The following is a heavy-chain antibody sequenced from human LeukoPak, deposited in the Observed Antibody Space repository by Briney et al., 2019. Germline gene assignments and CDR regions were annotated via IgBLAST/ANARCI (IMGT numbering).Heavy chain of an antibody. J-gene: IGHJ5*01. CDR3: ARVTYTGSYPNWFDS. Sequence: SETLSLTCTVSGGSISSYYWSWIRQPPGKGLEWIGYICYSGSTNYNPSLKSRVTISVDTSKNRFSLKLSSVTAADTAVYYCARVTYTGSYPNWFDSWGQGTLVTVSS. V-gene: IGHV4-59*01. CDR1: GGSISSYY. CDR2: ICYSGST. D-gene: IGHD1-26*01.